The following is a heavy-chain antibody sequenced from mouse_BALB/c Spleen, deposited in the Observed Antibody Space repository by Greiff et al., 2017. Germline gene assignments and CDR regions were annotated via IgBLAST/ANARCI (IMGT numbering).Heavy chain of an antibody. V-gene: IGHV14-3*02. CDR3: ALTGTHYYAMDY. CDR1: GFNIKDTY. J-gene: IGHJ4*01. CDR2: IDPANGNT. Sequence: VQLKESGAELVKPGASVKLSCTASGFNIKDTYMHWVKQRPEQGLEWIGRIDPANGNTKYDPKFQGKATITADTSSNTAYLQLSSLTSEDTAVYYCALTGTHYYAMDYWGQGTSVTVSS. D-gene: IGHD4-1*01.